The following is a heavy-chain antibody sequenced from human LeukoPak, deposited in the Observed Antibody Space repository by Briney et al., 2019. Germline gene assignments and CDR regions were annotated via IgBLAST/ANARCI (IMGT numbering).Heavy chain of an antibody. D-gene: IGHD3-9*01. Sequence: PSETLSLTCTVSGGSITNNYWAWIRQPPGKGLEWIGYTHDSGNSNYNPSLRSRVTISVDTSKNQFSLKLSSVTAADTAVYYCARGHDIPTYYYGMDVWGQGTTVTVSS. V-gene: IGHV4-59*12. J-gene: IGHJ6*02. CDR3: ARGHDIPTYYYGMDV. CDR1: GGSITNNY. CDR2: THDSGNS.